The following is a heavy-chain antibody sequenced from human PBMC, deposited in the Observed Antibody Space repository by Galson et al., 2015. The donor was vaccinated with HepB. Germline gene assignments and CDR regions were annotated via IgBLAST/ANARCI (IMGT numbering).Heavy chain of an antibody. CDR1: GYTFTSYY. D-gene: IGHD2-2*02. CDR2: INPSGGST. CDR3: ARDQGYCSSTSCYTYGPEYYYYMDV. V-gene: IGHV1-46*01. J-gene: IGHJ6*03. Sequence: SVKVSCKASGYTFTSYYMHWVRQAPGQGLEWMGIINPSGGSTSYAQKFQGRVTMTRDTSTSTVYMELSSLRSEDTAVYYCARDQGYCSSTSCYTYGPEYYYYMDVWGKGTTVTVSS.